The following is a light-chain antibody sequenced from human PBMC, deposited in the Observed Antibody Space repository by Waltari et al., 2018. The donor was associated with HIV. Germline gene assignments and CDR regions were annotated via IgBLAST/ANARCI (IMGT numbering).Light chain of an antibody. CDR2: KAS. CDR1: QSISTW. Sequence: DIQTTQSPSILSASVGDTVTITCRASQSISTWLAWYHQKPGKAPNLLIYKASNLETGVPSRFSGSGSGTEFTLTITSLQPDDFATYYCQQYNSFPWTFGQGTQVEMK. J-gene: IGKJ1*01. V-gene: IGKV1-5*03. CDR3: QQYNSFPWT.